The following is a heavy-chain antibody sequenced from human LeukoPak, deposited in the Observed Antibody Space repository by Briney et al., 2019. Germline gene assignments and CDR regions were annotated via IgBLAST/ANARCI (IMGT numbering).Heavy chain of an antibody. Sequence: PGGSLRLSCTTSGFTFGDYAMCWVRQAPGKGLEWVGFIRTEVYGCTTEYAGAVKGRFSISRHDSRALAYLQMNSLKTEDTAVHYCTTYPAGGRFWALDYWGQGTLVTVSS. CDR3: TTYPAGGRFWALDY. CDR2: IRTEVYGCTT. J-gene: IGHJ4*02. CDR1: GFTFGDYA. V-gene: IGHV3-49*04. D-gene: IGHD3-16*01.